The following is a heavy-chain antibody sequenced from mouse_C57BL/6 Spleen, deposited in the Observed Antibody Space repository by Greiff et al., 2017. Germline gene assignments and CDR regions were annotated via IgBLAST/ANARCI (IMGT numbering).Heavy chain of an antibody. Sequence: QVQLLQSGAELVRPGASVKLSCKASGYTFPDHYINWVKQRPGQGLEWIARIYPGSGNTYYNEKFKGKATLTAEKSSSTAYMQLSSLTSEDSAVYFCARASYYFDYWGQGTTLTVSS. CDR3: ARASYYFDY. V-gene: IGHV1-76*01. J-gene: IGHJ2*01. CDR1: GYTFPDHY. CDR2: IYPGSGNT.